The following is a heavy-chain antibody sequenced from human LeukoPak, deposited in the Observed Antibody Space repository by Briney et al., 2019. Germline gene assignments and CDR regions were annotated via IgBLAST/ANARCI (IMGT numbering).Heavy chain of an antibody. V-gene: IGHV4-31*02. Sequence: SETLSLTCTVSGGSISSPSHFWSWIRQHPGKGLEWIGYIYYSGTAYYNPSLKSRVIMSVDTSENQFSLKLNSVTAADTALYFCARTGYCSSTNCYGASFDFWGQGVLVTVSS. CDR3: ARTGYCSSTNCYGASFDF. D-gene: IGHD2-2*01. CDR2: IYYSGTA. J-gene: IGHJ4*02. CDR1: GGSISSPSHF.